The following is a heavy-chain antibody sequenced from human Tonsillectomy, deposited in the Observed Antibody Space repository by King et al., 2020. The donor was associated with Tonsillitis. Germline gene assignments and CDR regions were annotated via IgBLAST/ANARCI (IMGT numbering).Heavy chain of an antibody. CDR3: AKDLIAVAGTGWFDP. CDR1: GFTFSSYG. D-gene: IGHD6-19*01. J-gene: IGHJ5*02. CDR2: ISGSGGST. Sequence: VQLVESGGGLVQSGGSLRLSCAASGFTFSSYGMSWVRRAPGKGLEWVSAISGSGGSTYYADSVKGRFTISRDNSKNTLYLQMNSLRAEDTAVYYCAKDLIAVAGTGWFDPWGQGTLVTVSS. V-gene: IGHV3-23*04.